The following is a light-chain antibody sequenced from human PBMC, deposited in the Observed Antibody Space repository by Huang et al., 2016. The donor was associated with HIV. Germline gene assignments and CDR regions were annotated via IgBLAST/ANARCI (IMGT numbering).Light chain of an antibody. Sequence: IQMIQYPSSLPAFVGDRVTITCRASQSITTYLNWYQQKIGESPKLLIYAASILQSGVPLRFGGTGSGTNFSLAITNLQSEEFAVYYCQQSYSIPWTFGQGTRVGI. V-gene: IGKV1-39*01. CDR1: QSITTY. CDR2: AAS. J-gene: IGKJ1*01. CDR3: QQSYSIPWT.